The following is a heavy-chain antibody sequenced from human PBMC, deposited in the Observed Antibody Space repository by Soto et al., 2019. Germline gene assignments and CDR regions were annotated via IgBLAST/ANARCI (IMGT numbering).Heavy chain of an antibody. Sequence: VASVKVSCKASGGTFSSYAISWVRQAPGQGLEWMGGIIPIFGTANYAQKFQGRVTITADESTSTAYMELSSLRSEDTAVYYCARAARIYYYYGMDVWGQGTTVTVSS. J-gene: IGHJ6*02. D-gene: IGHD6-6*01. CDR1: GGTFSSYA. CDR2: IIPIFGTA. V-gene: IGHV1-69*13. CDR3: ARAARIYYYYGMDV.